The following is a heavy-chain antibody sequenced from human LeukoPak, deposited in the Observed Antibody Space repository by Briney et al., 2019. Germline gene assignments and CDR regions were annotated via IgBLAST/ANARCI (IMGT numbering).Heavy chain of an antibody. J-gene: IGHJ4*02. D-gene: IGHD6-19*01. CDR1: GFTFSSYS. Sequence: GGSLRLSCAASGFTFSSYSMNWVRQAPGKGLEWVSSISSSSSYIYYADSVKGRFTISRDNAKNTLYLQMNSLSAEDTGVYYCAKYHTSGWTSDYWGQGTLVTVSS. CDR3: AKYHTSGWTSDY. V-gene: IGHV3-21*01. CDR2: ISSSSSYI.